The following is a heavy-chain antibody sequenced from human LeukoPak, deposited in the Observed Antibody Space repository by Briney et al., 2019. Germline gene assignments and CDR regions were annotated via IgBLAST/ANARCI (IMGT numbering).Heavy chain of an antibody. CDR3: ASGYSYGHFDY. CDR1: GYTFTSYG. D-gene: IGHD5-18*01. CDR2: ISAYNGNT. J-gene: IGHJ4*02. Sequence: EASVKVSCKASGYTFTSYGISWVRQAPGQGLEWMGWISAYNGNTNYAQKLQGRVTITTDTSTNTLYMELRSLRSDDTAVYDCASGYSYGHFDYWGGGNLVTVSS. V-gene: IGHV1-18*01.